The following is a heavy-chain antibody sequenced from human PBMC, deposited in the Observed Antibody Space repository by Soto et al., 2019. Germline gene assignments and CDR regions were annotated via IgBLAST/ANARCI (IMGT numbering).Heavy chain of an antibody. CDR1: GYTFTGYY. CDR3: ARSGRMVYATGTYYFDY. CDR2: INPNSGGT. D-gene: IGHD2-8*01. V-gene: IGHV1-2*04. J-gene: IGHJ4*02. Sequence: ASVKVSCKASGYTFTGYYMHWVRQAPGQGLEWMGWINPNSGGTNYAQKFQGWVTMTRDTSISTAYMELSRLRSDDTAVYYCARSGRMVYATGTYYFDYWAREPWSPSPQ.